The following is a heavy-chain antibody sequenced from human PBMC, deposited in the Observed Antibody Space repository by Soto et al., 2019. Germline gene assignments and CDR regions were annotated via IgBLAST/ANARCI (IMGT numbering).Heavy chain of an antibody. Sequence: SGTLSPTSPVFGNSISSNNYSWAWSRQPPGKGLEWIGGINYSGNTYYDPSLKSRVTISVDTSKNQFSLMLTSVTAADTAVYYCARHPGYCTGTSCYGYYTMDVWGQGTTVT. CDR1: GNSISSNNYS. D-gene: IGHD2-2*01. CDR2: INYSGNT. CDR3: ARHPGYCTGTSCYGYYTMDV. V-gene: IGHV4-39*01. J-gene: IGHJ6*02.